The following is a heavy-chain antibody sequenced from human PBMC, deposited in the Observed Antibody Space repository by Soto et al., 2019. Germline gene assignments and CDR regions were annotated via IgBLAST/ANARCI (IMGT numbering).Heavy chain of an antibody. Sequence: GGSPRLCCAAYSFTFNNYAMHWVLQAPGKGLEWVAAIWYDGSNKNYADSVKGRFTVSRDNSRNTLYLQMNSLRAEDTAVYYCTRLLRLGELSIIAGMDACGRGT. V-gene: IGHV3-33*01. CDR2: IWYDGSNK. CDR3: TRLLRLGELSIIAGMDA. J-gene: IGHJ6*02. CDR1: SFTFNNYA. D-gene: IGHD3-16*02.